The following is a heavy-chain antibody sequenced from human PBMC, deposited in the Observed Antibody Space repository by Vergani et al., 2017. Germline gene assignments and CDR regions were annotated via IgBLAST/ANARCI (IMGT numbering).Heavy chain of an antibody. J-gene: IGHJ6*02. CDR2: IIPILGIA. D-gene: IGHD2-2*01. CDR1: GGTFSSYT. Sequence: QVQLVQSGAKVKKPGSSVKVSCKASGGTFSSYTISWVRQAPGQGLEWMGRIIPILGIANYAQKFQGRVTITAYNSTSTAYMELSSLRSEDTAVYYCARAPDCSSTSCYSWDYYGMDVWGQGTTVTVSS. CDR3: ARAPDCSSTSCYSWDYYGMDV. V-gene: IGHV1-69*02.